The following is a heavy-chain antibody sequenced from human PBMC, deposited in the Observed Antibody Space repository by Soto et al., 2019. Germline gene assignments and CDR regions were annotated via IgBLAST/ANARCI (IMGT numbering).Heavy chain of an antibody. D-gene: IGHD5-12*01. CDR1: GYSFTSYW. V-gene: IGHV5-51*01. Sequence: GESLKISCKGSGYSFTSYWIGWVRQMPGKGLEWVGIIYPGDSDTRYSPSFQGQVTISADKSISTAYLQWSSLKASDTAMYYCARPMPEYSGYYLVLAFDIWGQGTMVTVS. CDR2: IYPGDSDT. CDR3: ARPMPEYSGYYLVLAFDI. J-gene: IGHJ3*02.